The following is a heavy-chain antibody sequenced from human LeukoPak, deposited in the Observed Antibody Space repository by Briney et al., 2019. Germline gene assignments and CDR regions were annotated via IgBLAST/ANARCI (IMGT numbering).Heavy chain of an antibody. CDR3: ARSQSSGGLGDYFDY. J-gene: IGHJ4*02. CDR1: GGSISSSTYY. Sequence: SETLSLTCNVSGGSISSSTYYWGWIRQAPGKGLEWIGNLYYTGSTNCNPSLESRVTISVDTSENHFSLKLRSVTAADTAIYFCARSQSSGGLGDYFDYWGQGILVTVSS. D-gene: IGHD3-10*01. V-gene: IGHV4-39*02. CDR2: LYYTGST.